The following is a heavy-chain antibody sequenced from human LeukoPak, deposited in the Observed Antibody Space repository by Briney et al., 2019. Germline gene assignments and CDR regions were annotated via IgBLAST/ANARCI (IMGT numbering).Heavy chain of an antibody. CDR1: GFTFSSYA. Sequence: GGSLRLSCAASGFTFSSYALSWVRQAPGKGLEWDSAISGSVGGTYYANSVKGRFTISRDNSKSTLYLQMSSLRAEDTAVYYCAKDLSTTWYGAFDPWGQGTLVTVSS. J-gene: IGHJ5*02. CDR3: AKDLSTTWYGAFDP. D-gene: IGHD6-13*01. CDR2: ISGSVGGT. V-gene: IGHV3-23*01.